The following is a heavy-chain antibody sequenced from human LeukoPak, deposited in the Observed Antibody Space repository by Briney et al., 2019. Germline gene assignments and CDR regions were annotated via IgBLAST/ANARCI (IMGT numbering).Heavy chain of an antibody. J-gene: IGHJ5*02. CDR2: IHPYNGNT. Sequence: ASVKVSCKASGYSFATYGITWVRQAPGQGLEWMGWIHPYNGNTNYAQKFQGRVTMTTDTSTSTAYMDLRSLRSDYTAVYYCARDRIAVRPGWFDPWGQGTLVTVSS. D-gene: IGHD6-6*01. V-gene: IGHV1-18*01. CDR3: ARDRIAVRPGWFDP. CDR1: GYSFATYG.